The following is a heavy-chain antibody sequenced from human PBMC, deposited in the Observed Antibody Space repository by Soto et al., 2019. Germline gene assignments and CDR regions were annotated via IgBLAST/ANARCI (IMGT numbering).Heavy chain of an antibody. CDR3: ARVEGMTTVTIAWFDP. Sequence: PSETLSLTCAVYGGSFSGYYWSWIRQPPGKGLEWIGEINHSGSTNYNPSLKSRVTISVDTSKNQFSLKLSSVTAADTAVYYCARVEGMTTVTIAWFDPWGQGTLVTVSS. D-gene: IGHD4-4*01. CDR2: INHSGST. V-gene: IGHV4-34*01. J-gene: IGHJ5*02. CDR1: GGSFSGYY.